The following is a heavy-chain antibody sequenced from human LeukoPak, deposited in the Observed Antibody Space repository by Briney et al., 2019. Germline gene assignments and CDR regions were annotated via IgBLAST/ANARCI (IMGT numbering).Heavy chain of an antibody. J-gene: IGHJ4*02. D-gene: IGHD3-10*01. Sequence: PSETLSLTCTISGGSISNYYWSWIRQPPGKGLEWVSAISGSGGSTYYADSVKGRFTISRDNAKNSLYLQMNSLRAEDTAVYYCASFRTGRTMVRGVTYDYWGQGTLVTVSS. CDR1: GGSISNYY. V-gene: IGHV3-11*04. CDR2: ISGSGGST. CDR3: ASFRTGRTMVRGVTYDY.